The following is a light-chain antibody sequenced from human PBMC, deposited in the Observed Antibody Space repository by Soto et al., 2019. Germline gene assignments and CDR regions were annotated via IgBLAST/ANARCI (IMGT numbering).Light chain of an antibody. Sequence: DIQMTQSPSALSASVGDRVTITCRASQTVGTWLAWYQQKPGKAPKVLIYKASSLASGVPSRFSGSGSGTEFTLTISSLQPDDFAIYYCQQYNSYWTFGQGTKVDIK. V-gene: IGKV1-5*03. CDR2: KAS. CDR3: QQYNSYWT. CDR1: QTVGTW. J-gene: IGKJ1*01.